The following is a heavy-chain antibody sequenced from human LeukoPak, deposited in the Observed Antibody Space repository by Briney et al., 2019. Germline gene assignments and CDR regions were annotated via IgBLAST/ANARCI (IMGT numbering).Heavy chain of an antibody. CDR2: ISGSDGST. Sequence: GGSLRLSCAASGFTFSSYAMSWVRQAPGKGLEWVSAISGSDGSTYYADSVKGRFTISRDNSKNTLYLQMNSLRAEDTAVYYCAKGQITMIVVVPYYFDYWGQGTLVTVSS. CDR3: AKGQITMIVVVPYYFDY. CDR1: GFTFSSYA. V-gene: IGHV3-23*01. D-gene: IGHD3-22*01. J-gene: IGHJ4*02.